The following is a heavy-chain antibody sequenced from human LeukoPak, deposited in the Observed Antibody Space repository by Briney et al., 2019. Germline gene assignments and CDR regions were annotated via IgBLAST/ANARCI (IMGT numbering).Heavy chain of an antibody. CDR1: GGTFSSYA. CDR2: IIPIFGTA. Sequence: ASVKVSCKASGGTFSSYAISWVRQAPGQGLEWMGGIIPIFGTANYAQKFQGRVTITADGSTSTAYMELSSLRSEDTAVYYCASSYSSSWAYYFDYWGQGTLVTVSS. V-gene: IGHV1-69*01. D-gene: IGHD6-13*01. CDR3: ASSYSSSWAYYFDY. J-gene: IGHJ4*02.